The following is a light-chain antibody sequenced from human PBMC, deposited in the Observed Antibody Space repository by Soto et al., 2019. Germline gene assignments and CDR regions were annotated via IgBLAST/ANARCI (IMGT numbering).Light chain of an antibody. V-gene: IGKV1-17*01. CDR3: LQHNSNFWT. Sequence: DLQMTQSPSSLSASVGDRVTITCRASQGIGNDLAWYQQKPGKAPKRLIYAASSLQGGVPSRFSGSGSGTEFTLTISSLQPEDFATYYCLQHNSNFWTFGQGTKVEIK. CDR2: AAS. J-gene: IGKJ1*01. CDR1: QGIGND.